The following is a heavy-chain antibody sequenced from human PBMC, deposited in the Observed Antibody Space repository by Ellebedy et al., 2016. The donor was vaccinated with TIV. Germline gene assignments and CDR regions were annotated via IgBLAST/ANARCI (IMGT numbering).Heavy chain of an antibody. CDR3: TTYYYYDSSAYYSVVDY. D-gene: IGHD3-22*01. J-gene: IGHJ4*02. CDR2: IQSKTDGGTT. Sequence: GGSLRLSXAASGFTFSNAWMSWVRQAPGKGLEWVGRIQSKTDGGTTDYAAPVKDRFTISRDDSKNTLYLQMNSLKPEDTAVYYCTTYYYYDSSAYYSVVDYWGQGTLVTVSS. CDR1: GFTFSNAW. V-gene: IGHV3-15*01.